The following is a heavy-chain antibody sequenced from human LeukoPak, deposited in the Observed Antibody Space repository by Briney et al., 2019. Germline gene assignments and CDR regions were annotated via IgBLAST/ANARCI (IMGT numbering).Heavy chain of an antibody. CDR2: IKQDGSEK. V-gene: IGHV3-7*01. Sequence: GGSLRLSCAASGFTFSNYWMSWVRQAPGKGLEWVANIKQDGSEKYYVNSVKGRFTISRDNAKNSLYLQMSSLRAEDTAIYYCAREDDWNYEDYWGQGTLVTVSS. CDR1: GFTFSNYW. CDR3: AREDDWNYEDY. J-gene: IGHJ4*02. D-gene: IGHD1-7*01.